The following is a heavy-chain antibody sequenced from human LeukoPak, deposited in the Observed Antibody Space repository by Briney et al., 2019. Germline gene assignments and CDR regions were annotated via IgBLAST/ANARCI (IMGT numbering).Heavy chain of an antibody. V-gene: IGHV1-58*01. D-gene: IGHD3-3*01. Sequence: ASVKVSCKASGFTFTISAVQWVRQAREQRLEWIGWIVVGSGNTNYTQKFQERVTITRDMSTSTAYMELSSLRSEDTAVYYCAADGYGYDFWSGYSFYYYYYGMDVWGQGTTVTVSS. J-gene: IGHJ6*02. CDR2: IVVGSGNT. CDR1: GFTFTISA. CDR3: AADGYGYDFWSGYSFYYYYYGMDV.